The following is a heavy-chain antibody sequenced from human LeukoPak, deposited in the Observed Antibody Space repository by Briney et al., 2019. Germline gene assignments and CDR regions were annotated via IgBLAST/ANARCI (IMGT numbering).Heavy chain of an antibody. D-gene: IGHD3-10*01. CDR3: ARVGGFGELFDYYGMDV. CDR1: GYTFTSYY. CDR2: INPNSGGT. V-gene: IGHV1-2*04. J-gene: IGHJ6*02. Sequence: ASVKVSCKASGYTFTSYYMHWVRQAPGQGLEWMGRINPNSGGTNYAQKFQGWVTMTRDTSISTAYMELSRLRSDDTAVYYCARVGGFGELFDYYGMDVWGQGTTVTVSS.